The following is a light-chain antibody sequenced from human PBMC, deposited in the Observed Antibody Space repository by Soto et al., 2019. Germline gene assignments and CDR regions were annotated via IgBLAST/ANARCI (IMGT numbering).Light chain of an antibody. J-gene: IGKJ1*01. Sequence: DIQMTQSPSTLSASVGDRVTITCRASQSVNNCLAWYQQKPAKAPTLLIYDASSLEGGVPSRFSGSGSGTEYTFTISSLQRDDFAANYCHEYKSYSPWTFGQGTKVEIK. V-gene: IGKV1-5*01. CDR3: HEYKSYSPWT. CDR2: DAS. CDR1: QSVNNC.